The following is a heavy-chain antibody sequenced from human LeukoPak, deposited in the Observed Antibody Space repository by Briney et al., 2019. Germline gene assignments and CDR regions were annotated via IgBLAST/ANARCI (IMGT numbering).Heavy chain of an antibody. Sequence: ASVKVSCKASGYIFVNFGISWVRQAPRQGLEWVGWISAYNGNTNYAQKFRGRVTMTTDTSTNTAYTELRNLGSDDTAMYFCARDSSAYTRHFDYWGQGSLVTVSS. V-gene: IGHV1-18*01. D-gene: IGHD3-22*01. CDR2: ISAYNGNT. J-gene: IGHJ4*02. CDR3: ARDSSAYTRHFDY. CDR1: GYIFVNFG.